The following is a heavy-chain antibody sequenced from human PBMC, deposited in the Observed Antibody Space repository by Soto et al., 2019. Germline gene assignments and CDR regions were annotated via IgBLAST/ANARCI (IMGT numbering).Heavy chain of an antibody. V-gene: IGHV3-30-3*01. CDR2: ISYDGSNK. CDR3: ARDNAVVVVAAPDY. CDR1: GFTFSSYA. J-gene: IGHJ4*02. Sequence: QVQLVESGGGVVQPGRSLRLSCAASGFTFSSYAMHWVRQAPGKGLEWVAVISYDGSNKYYADSVKGRFTISRDNSKNTQYLQMNSLRAEDTAVYYCARDNAVVVVAAPDYWGQGTLVTVSS. D-gene: IGHD2-15*01.